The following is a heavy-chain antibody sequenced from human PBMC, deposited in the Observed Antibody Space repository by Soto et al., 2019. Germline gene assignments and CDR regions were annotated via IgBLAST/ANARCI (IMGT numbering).Heavy chain of an antibody. J-gene: IGHJ4*02. Sequence: ESGGGLVKPGGSLRLSCAASGFTFSDYYMSWIRQAPGKGLEWVSYISSSSTYTNYADSVKGRFTISRDNAKNSLYLQMNSLRAEDTAVYYCARGYNYDKDSDWGQGTLVTVSS. CDR2: ISSSSTYT. V-gene: IGHV3-11*05. CDR1: GFTFSDYY. CDR3: ARGYNYDKDSD. D-gene: IGHD5-18*01.